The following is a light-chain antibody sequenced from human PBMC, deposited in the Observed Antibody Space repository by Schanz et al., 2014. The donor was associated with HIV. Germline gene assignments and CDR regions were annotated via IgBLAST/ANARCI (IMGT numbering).Light chain of an antibody. CDR2: GAF. J-gene: IGKJ1*01. Sequence: EIVMTQSPATLSVSPGERATLSCRASQSISNNLAWYQHKPGQAPRLLIYGAFTRATGIPVRFSGSESGTDFNLTITRLEPEDFAVYYCQSYDHSLWTFGQGTKVE. CDR1: QSISNN. CDR3: QSYDHSLWT. V-gene: IGKV3-15*01.